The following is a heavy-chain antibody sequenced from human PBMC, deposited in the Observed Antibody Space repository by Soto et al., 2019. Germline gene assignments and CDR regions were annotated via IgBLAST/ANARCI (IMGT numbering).Heavy chain of an antibody. V-gene: IGHV3-30-3*01. J-gene: IGHJ4*02. D-gene: IGHD6-19*01. CDR1: GFTFSSYA. Sequence: QVQLVESGGGVVQPGRSLRLSCAASGFTFSSYAMHWVRQAPGKGLAWVAVISYDGSNKYYADSVKGRFTISRDNSKNTLYLQMNSLRAEDTAVYYCARDQDSSGWYGLDYWGQGTLVTVSS. CDR2: ISYDGSNK. CDR3: ARDQDSSGWYGLDY.